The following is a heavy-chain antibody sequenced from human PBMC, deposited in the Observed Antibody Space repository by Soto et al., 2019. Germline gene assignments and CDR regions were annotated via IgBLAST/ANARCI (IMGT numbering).Heavy chain of an antibody. CDR1: GGSISSYY. CDR2: VHHSWGS. Sequence: SETLSLTCTVSGGSISSYYWSWFRQSPGKRMEWIGYVHHSWGSSYNPSLQSRVAISLDTSKGQFSLKVTSVTATDTAVYYCARQGFGPLHGLVDVWGQGTTVTVSS. CDR3: ARQGFGPLHGLVDV. J-gene: IGHJ6*02. V-gene: IGHV4-59*08. D-gene: IGHD3-10*01.